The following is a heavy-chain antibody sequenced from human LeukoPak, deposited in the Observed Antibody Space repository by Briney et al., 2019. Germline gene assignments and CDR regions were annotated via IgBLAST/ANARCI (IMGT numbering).Heavy chain of an antibody. CDR3: ARDYYGSAAGLRFDP. CDR2: IYYSGTT. CDR1: GGSISSSNSF. J-gene: IGHJ5*02. V-gene: IGHV4-39*07. D-gene: IGHD3-10*01. Sequence: PSETLSLTCTVSGGSISSSNSFWGWIRQPPGKGLEWIGSIYYSGTTYYNPSLKSRVTISVDTSKNQLSLNVSSVTAADTAVYYCARDYYGSAAGLRFDPWGQGTLVTVSS.